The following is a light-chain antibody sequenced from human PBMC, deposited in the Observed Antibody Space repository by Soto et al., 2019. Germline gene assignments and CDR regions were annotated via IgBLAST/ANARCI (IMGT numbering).Light chain of an antibody. CDR1: SSDVGSYNL. CDR3: SSYSSGSTLGV. Sequence: QSALTQPASVSGSPEQSITISCTGTSSDVGSYNLVSWYQQHPGKAPKVMIYEATKRPSGVSNRFSGSKSGNTASLTISGLQAEDEAVYYCSSYSSGSTLGVFGGGTKVTVL. V-gene: IGLV2-14*02. CDR2: EAT. J-gene: IGLJ3*02.